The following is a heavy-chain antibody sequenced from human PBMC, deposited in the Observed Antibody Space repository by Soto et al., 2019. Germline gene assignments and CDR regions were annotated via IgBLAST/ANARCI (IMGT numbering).Heavy chain of an antibody. CDR3: ARYRSLDP. CDR1: GFILRNYW. D-gene: IGHD3-16*02. J-gene: IGHJ5*02. V-gene: IGHV3-7*03. Sequence: EVQLVESGGGLVQPGGSLRLSCADSGFILRNYWMSWVRQAPGMGLQWVASIKEDGSEKYYVDPVKDRFTISRENAKNSLYLQMNSLRAEDTAVYYCARYRSLDPWGQGILVTVSS. CDR2: IKEDGSEK.